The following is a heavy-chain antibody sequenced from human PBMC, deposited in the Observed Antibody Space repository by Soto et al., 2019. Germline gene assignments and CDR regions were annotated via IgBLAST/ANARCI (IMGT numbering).Heavy chain of an antibody. J-gene: IGHJ6*02. CDR1: GFTFSSYA. CDR3: VKVVSSSWYYYGMDV. D-gene: IGHD6-13*01. CDR2: ISSNGGST. V-gene: IGHV3-64D*08. Sequence: GGSLRLSCSASGFTFSSYAMHWVRQAPGKGLEYVSAISSNGGSTYYADSVKGRFTISRDNSKNTLYLQMSSWRAEDTAVYYCVKVVSSSWYYYGMDVWGQGTTVTVSS.